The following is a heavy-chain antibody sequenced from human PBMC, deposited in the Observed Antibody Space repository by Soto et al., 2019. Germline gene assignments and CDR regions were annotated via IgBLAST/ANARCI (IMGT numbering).Heavy chain of an antibody. Sequence: GGSLRLSCAASGFTFSSYAMSWVRQAPGKGLEWVSAISGSGGSTYYADSVKGRFTISRDNSKNTLYLQMNSLRAEDTAVYYCSIDQIRRDDYYYYYMDVWGKGTTVTVSS. CDR1: GFTFSSYA. J-gene: IGHJ6*03. CDR2: ISGSGGST. CDR3: SIDQIRRDDYYYYYMDV. V-gene: IGHV3-23*01.